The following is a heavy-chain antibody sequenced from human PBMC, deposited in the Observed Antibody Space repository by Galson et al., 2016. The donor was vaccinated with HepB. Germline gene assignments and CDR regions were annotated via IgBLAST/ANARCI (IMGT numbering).Heavy chain of an antibody. D-gene: IGHD2-2*01. CDR3: AKDPQTREVVPAAHRVVN. CDR2: ISALGGRT. J-gene: IGHJ4*02. CDR1: EFRFSSFA. V-gene: IGHV3-23*01. Sequence: SLRLSCAASEFRFSSFAMSWVRQAPGKGLEWVSGISALGGRTFYADSVKGRFTISRDNSKSKLYLHMDSLRAEDTAIYYCAKDPQTREVVPAAHRVVNWGQGTLVTVSS.